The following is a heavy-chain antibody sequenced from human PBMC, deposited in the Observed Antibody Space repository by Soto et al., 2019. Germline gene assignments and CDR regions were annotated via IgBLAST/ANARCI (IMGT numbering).Heavy chain of an antibody. V-gene: IGHV1-2*02. CDR3: ARVWGVLRLYFQYNWFDP. CDR1: GYTFTGYY. J-gene: IGHJ5*02. Sequence: AASVKVSCKASGYTFTGYYMHWVLQAPGQGLEWMGWINPNSGGTNYAQKFQGRVTMTRDTSISTAYMELSSLRSEDTAVYYCARVWGVLRLYFQYNWFDPWGQGTLVTVSS. D-gene: IGHD2-8*01. CDR2: INPNSGGT.